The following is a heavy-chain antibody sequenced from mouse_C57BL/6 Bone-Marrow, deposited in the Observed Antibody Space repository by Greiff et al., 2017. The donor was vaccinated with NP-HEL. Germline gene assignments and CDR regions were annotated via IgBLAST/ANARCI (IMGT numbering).Heavy chain of an antibody. J-gene: IGHJ3*01. Sequence: QVQLQQPGAELVRPGSSVKLSCKASGYTFTSYWMDWVKQRPGQGLEWIGNIYPSDSETHYNQKFKDKATLTVDKSSSTAYMQLSSLTSEDSAVYYCARIPRGSSYGSLFSYWGQGTLVTVSA. CDR1: GYTFTSYW. D-gene: IGHD1-1*01. CDR2: IYPSDSET. CDR3: ARIPRGSSYGSLFSY. V-gene: IGHV1-61*01.